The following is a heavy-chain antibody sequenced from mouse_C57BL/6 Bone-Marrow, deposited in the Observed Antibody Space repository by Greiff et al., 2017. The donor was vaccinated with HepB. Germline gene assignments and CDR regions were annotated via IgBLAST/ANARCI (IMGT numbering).Heavy chain of an antibody. CDR1: GYTFTSYG. CDR2: IYPRSGNT. D-gene: IGHD1-1*01. CDR3: ARGGITTVVSYFDY. Sequence: VKLVESGAELARPGASVKLSCKASGYTFTSYGISWVKQRTGQGLEWIGEIYPRSGNTYYNEKFKGKATLTADKSSSTAYMELRSLTSEDSAVYFCARGGITTVVSYFDYWGQGTTLTVSS. V-gene: IGHV1-81*01. J-gene: IGHJ2*01.